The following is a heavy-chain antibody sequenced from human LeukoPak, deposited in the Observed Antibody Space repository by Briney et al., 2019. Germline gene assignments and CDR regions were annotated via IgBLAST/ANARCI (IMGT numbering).Heavy chain of an antibody. Sequence: PGGSLRLSCAASGFTFSSYGMHWVRQAPGKGLEWVAVIWYDGSNKYYADSVKGRFTISRDNSKNTLYLQMNSLRAEDTAVYYCAREDPMTTVTTTTLKYYYYYYGIDVWGQGTTVTVSS. CDR3: AREDPMTTVTTTTLKYYYYYYGIDV. J-gene: IGHJ6*02. D-gene: IGHD4-17*01. CDR2: IWYDGSNK. V-gene: IGHV3-33*08. CDR1: GFTFSSYG.